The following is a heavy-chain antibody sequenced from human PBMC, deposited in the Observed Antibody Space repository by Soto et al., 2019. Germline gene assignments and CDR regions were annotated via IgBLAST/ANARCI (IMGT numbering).Heavy chain of an antibody. Sequence: SETLSLTCAVYGGSSSAYYWSWIRQPPGKGLEWIGEINHSGSTNYNPSLKSRVTISVDTSKNQFSLKLSSVTAADTAVYYCAVDYYDSSGYYYGGAFDIWGQGTMVTV. J-gene: IGHJ3*02. CDR3: AVDYYDSSGYYYGGAFDI. CDR1: GGSSSAYY. CDR2: INHSGST. D-gene: IGHD3-22*01. V-gene: IGHV4-34*01.